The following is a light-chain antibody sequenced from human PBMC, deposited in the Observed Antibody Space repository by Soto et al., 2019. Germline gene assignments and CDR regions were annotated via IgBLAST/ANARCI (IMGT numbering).Light chain of an antibody. J-gene: IGLJ1*01. V-gene: IGLV2-14*03. CDR2: DVN. Sequence: QSALTQPASVSGSPGQSITISCTGTSSDVGAYNYVSWYQHHPGKAPKLMIYDVNNRPSGVSTRFSGSKSGNTASLTISGLQAEDEADYYCSSYTTTSTLVFGTGTKLTVL. CDR3: SSYTTTSTLV. CDR1: SSDVGAYNY.